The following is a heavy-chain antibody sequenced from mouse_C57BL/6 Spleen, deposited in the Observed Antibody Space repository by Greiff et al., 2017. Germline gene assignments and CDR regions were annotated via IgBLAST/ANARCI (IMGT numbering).Heavy chain of an antibody. CDR1: GYTFTSYW. CDR3: ARGRITTGDY. J-gene: IGHJ2*01. Sequence: QVQLKQPGAELVKPGASVKLSCKASGYTFTSYWMQWVKQRPGQGLEWIGEIDPSDRYTNYNPKFKGKATLTVDTSAITAYTQLSSLRSEDSAVSYCARGRITTGDYWGQGTTLTVSS. V-gene: IGHV1-50*01. CDR2: IDPSDRYT. D-gene: IGHD1-1*01.